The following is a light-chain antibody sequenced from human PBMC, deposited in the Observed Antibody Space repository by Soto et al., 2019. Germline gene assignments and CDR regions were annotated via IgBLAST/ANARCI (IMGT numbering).Light chain of an antibody. J-gene: IGLJ1*01. CDR2: EVT. Sequence: QSALTQPPSASGSPGQSVAISCTGTSSDVGDYNFVSWYQQHPGKAPKLMIYEVTKRPSGVPDRFSGSKSGNTASLTVSGLRAEDEADYYCCSYAGNHIYVFGTGTKV. V-gene: IGLV2-8*01. CDR1: SSDVGDYNF. CDR3: CSYAGNHIYV.